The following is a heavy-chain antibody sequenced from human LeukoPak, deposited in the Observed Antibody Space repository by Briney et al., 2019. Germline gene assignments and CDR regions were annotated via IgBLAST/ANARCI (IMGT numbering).Heavy chain of an antibody. Sequence: PGGSLSLSGLGSGFPFSSYGLHGVGQAPGRGLEWGAVIWYDGSNKYYADSMKGRFTISRDNSKNTLYLQMNSLRAEDTGVYYCARAVGPFDYWGQGTLVTVSS. V-gene: IGHV3-33*01. CDR1: GFPFSSYG. J-gene: IGHJ4*02. CDR2: IWYDGSNK. CDR3: ARAVGPFDY. D-gene: IGHD1-26*01.